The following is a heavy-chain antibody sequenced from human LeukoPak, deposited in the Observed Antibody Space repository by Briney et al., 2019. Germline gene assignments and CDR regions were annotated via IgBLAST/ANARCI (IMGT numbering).Heavy chain of an antibody. CDR1: GGSISSYY. D-gene: IGHD3-22*01. CDR3: ARQSNYYDSSGYWGDFDY. Sequence: PSETLSLTCTVSGGSISSYYWSWIRQPPGKGLEWIGYIYYSGSTNYNPSLKSRVTISVDTSKNQFSLKLSSVTAADTAVYYCARQSNYYDSSGYWGDFDYWGQGTLVTVSS. J-gene: IGHJ4*02. V-gene: IGHV4-59*08. CDR2: IYYSGST.